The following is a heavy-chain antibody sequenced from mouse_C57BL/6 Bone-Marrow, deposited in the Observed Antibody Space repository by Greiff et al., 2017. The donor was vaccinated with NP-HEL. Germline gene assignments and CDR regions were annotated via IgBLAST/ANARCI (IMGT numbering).Heavy chain of an antibody. D-gene: IGHD1-1*01. CDR1: GYTFTNYW. J-gene: IGHJ1*03. CDR3: ARMYYGSSYGWYFDV. CDR2: IYPGGGYT. Sequence: QVQLQQSGAELVRPGTSVKMSCKASGYTFTNYWIGWAKQRPGHGLEWIGDIYPGGGYTNYNEKFKGKATLTADKSSSTAYIQFSSLTSEDSAIYYCARMYYGSSYGWYFDVWGTGTTVTVSS. V-gene: IGHV1-63*01.